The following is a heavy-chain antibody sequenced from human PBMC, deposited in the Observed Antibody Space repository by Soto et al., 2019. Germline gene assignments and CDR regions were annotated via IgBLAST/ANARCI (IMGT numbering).Heavy chain of an antibody. V-gene: IGHV3-66*01. CDR3: ARDQETISPGAYYYYMDV. CDR1: GFTVSSNY. D-gene: IGHD3-3*01. J-gene: IGHJ6*03. Sequence: GGSLRLSCAASGFTVSSNYMSWVRQAPGKGLEWVSVIYSGGSTYYADSVKGRFTISRDNSKNTLYLQMNSLRAEDTAVYYCARDQETISPGAYYYYMDVWGKGTTVTVSS. CDR2: IYSGGST.